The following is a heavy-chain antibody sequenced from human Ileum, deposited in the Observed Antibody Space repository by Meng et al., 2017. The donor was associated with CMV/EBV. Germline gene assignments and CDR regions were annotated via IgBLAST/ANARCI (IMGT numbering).Heavy chain of an antibody. J-gene: IGHJ3*01. V-gene: IGHV6-1*01. CDR2: TYYRSEWGS. CDR3: ARDRLWAFDF. D-gene: IGHD3-16*01. CDR1: GDSVSSDTVA. Sequence: QVQLHQSGPGLVKPSQTLTLPCASSGDSVSSDTVAWNWIRQSPARGLEWLGRTYYRSEWGSDYAVSVKSRVTINADTAKNQFSLQLNSVTPEDTAVYFCARDRLWAFDFWGQGTMVTVSS.